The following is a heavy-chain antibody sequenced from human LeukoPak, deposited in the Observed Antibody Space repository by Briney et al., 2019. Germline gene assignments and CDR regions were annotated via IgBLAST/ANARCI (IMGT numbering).Heavy chain of an antibody. CDR1: GGTFSSYA. CDR3: ARVTQIYALFDP. Sequence: GASVKVSCKASGGTFSSYAISWVRQAPGQGLEWMGRIIPILGIANYAQKFPGRVTITADKSTSTAYMELSSLRSEDTAVYYCARVTQIYALFDPWGQGTLVTASS. CDR2: IIPILGIA. J-gene: IGHJ5*02. V-gene: IGHV1-69*04. D-gene: IGHD3-16*01.